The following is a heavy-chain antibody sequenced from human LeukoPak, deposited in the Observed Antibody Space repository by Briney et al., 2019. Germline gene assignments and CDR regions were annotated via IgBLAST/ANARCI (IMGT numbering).Heavy chain of an antibody. CDR1: GYTFTSYD. V-gene: IGHV1-8*01. CDR3: ARAFSLSSAYFDY. CDR2: MNPNSGNT. Sequence: GASVKVSCKXSGYTFTSYDINWVRQATGQGLEWMGWMNPNSGNTGYAQKFQGRVTMTRNTSISTAYMELSSLRSEDTAVYYCARAFSLSSAYFDYWGSGTLVTVSS. D-gene: IGHD2/OR15-2a*01. J-gene: IGHJ4*02.